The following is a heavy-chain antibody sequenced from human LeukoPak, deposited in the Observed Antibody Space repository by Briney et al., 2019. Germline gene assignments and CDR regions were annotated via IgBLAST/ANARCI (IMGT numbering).Heavy chain of an antibody. Sequence: SETLSLTCTVSGGSIRNYFWNWIRQPPGKGLEWIGYISYSGSTNYNPSLKSRVTISVDTSKNQFSLRLTPVTAADTAVYYCARDRDGYRYFDLWGRGTLVIVSS. CDR1: GGSIRNYF. J-gene: IGHJ2*01. CDR2: ISYSGST. CDR3: ARDRDGYRYFDL. D-gene: IGHD5-24*01. V-gene: IGHV4-59*01.